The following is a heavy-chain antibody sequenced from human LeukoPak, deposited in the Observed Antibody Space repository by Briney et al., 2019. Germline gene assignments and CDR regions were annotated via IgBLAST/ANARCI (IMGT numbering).Heavy chain of an antibody. CDR1: GGSFSGYY. CDR3: ARGRTYRSSSWFDP. Sequence: SETLSLTCAVYGGSFSGYYWSWIRQPPGKGLEWIGEINHSGSTNYNPSLKSRVTISVDTSKNQFSLKLSSVTAADTAVYYCARGRTYRSSSWFDPWGQGTLVTVSS. D-gene: IGHD6-6*01. V-gene: IGHV4-34*01. CDR2: INHSGST. J-gene: IGHJ5*02.